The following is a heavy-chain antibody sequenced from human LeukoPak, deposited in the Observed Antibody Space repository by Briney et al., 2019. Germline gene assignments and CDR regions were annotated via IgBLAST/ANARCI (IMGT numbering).Heavy chain of an antibody. Sequence: GGSLRLSCAASGFTFSSYAMSWVRQAPGKGLEWVSAISGSGGSTYYADSVKGRFTISRDNSKNTLYLQMNSLRAEDTAVYYCAKDHGYSSGWYLSYFDYWGQGTLVTVSS. D-gene: IGHD6-19*01. V-gene: IGHV3-23*01. CDR1: GFTFSSYA. CDR3: AKDHGYSSGWYLSYFDY. J-gene: IGHJ4*02. CDR2: ISGSGGST.